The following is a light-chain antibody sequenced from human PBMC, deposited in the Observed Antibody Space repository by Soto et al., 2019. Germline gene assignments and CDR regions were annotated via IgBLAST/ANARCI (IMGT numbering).Light chain of an antibody. Sequence: DIQMTQSPSSLSAFVGDRVTITCRASQCISNYLAWYQQKPGKVPKLLIYGASTLQSGVPSRFSGSGSGTDFTLTIYSLQPEDVATYYCQKYNSGPQTFGQGTKV. CDR3: QKYNSGPQT. J-gene: IGKJ1*01. CDR2: GAS. V-gene: IGKV1-27*01. CDR1: QCISNY.